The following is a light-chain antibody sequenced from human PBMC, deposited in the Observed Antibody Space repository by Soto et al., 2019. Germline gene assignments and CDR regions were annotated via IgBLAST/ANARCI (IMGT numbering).Light chain of an antibody. CDR2: GAS. CDR1: QSISSY. V-gene: IGKV1-39*01. Sequence: DIQMTQSPSSLSASVGDRVTITCRASQSISSYLNWYQQEPGKAPKLLMYGASNLQSGVPSRFSGSGSGTDFTLTISSLQPEDFATHYCQQSYMTPWTFGPGTKVDIK. CDR3: QQSYMTPWT. J-gene: IGKJ1*01.